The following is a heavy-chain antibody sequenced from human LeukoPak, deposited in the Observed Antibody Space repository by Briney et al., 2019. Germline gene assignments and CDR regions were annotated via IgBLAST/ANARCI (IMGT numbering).Heavy chain of an antibody. J-gene: IGHJ4*02. CDR2: IKEDGSEK. Sequence: GGSLRLACAVSGFTLSTYWMSWVRQAPGKGLEWVGNIKEDGSEKYYVDSMKGRFTISRDNAKNSLYLQMNSLKVEDTAVYYCARDSFETDIDYWGQGTLVTVSS. CDR3: ARDSFETDIDY. V-gene: IGHV3-7*01. D-gene: IGHD1-14*01. CDR1: GFTLSTYW.